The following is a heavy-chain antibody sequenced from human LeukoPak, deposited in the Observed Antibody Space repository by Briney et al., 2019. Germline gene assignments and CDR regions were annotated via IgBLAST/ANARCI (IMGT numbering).Heavy chain of an antibody. CDR2: IYYSGST. V-gene: IGHV4-39*01. CDR1: GGSISRSSYY. Sequence: PSETLSLTCSVSGGSISRSSYYWGWIRQPPGTGLEWIGSIYYSGSTYYNPSLKSRVTISVDTSKNQFSLKLSSVTAADTAVYCCASGPRPFDYWGQGTLVTVSS. J-gene: IGHJ4*02. CDR3: ASGPRPFDY.